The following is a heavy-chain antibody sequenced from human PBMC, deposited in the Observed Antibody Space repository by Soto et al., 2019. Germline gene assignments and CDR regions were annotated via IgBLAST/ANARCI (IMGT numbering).Heavy chain of an antibody. J-gene: IGHJ6*02. D-gene: IGHD3-3*01. CDR1: GYTFTSYY. V-gene: IGHV1-46*01. CDR2: INPSGGSI. CDR3: ARVLGVVITGYYYYGMDV. Sequence: ASVKVSCKASGYTFTSYYMHWVRQAPGQGLEWMGIINPSGGSISYAQKFQGRVTMTRDTSTSTVYMELSSLRSEDTAVYYCARVLGVVITGYYYYGMDVWGQGTTVTVSS.